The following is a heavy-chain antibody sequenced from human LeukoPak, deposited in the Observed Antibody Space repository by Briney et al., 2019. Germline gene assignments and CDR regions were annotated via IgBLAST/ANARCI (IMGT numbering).Heavy chain of an antibody. V-gene: IGHV4-59*01. CDR3: ARGYHDFSGYWLSYFDY. J-gene: IGHJ4*02. CDR2: IYYSGST. CDR1: GGSISSYY. D-gene: IGHD3-22*01. Sequence: PSETLSLTCTVSGGSISSYYWSWIRHPPGKGLEWVGYIYYSGSTNYNPSLKSRVPISVDTSKNQFSLKLSSVTAADTAVYYCARGYHDFSGYWLSYFDYWGQGTLVTVSS.